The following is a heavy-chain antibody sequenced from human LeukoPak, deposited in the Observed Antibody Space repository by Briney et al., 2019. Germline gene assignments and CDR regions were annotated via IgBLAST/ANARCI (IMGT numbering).Heavy chain of an antibody. V-gene: IGHV3-53*01. D-gene: IGHD5-12*01. CDR3: ARYIVPMSGGYDWRGYFDY. CDR2: IYTGGST. J-gene: IGHJ4*02. Sequence: GGSLRLSCAASGFIVNQNYISWVRQAPGKGLEWVSVIYTGGSTYYADSVKGRFTIFRDNSKNTVFLQMNSLRDEDTAINYCARYIVPMSGGYDWRGYFDYWGQGTLVTVSS. CDR1: GFIVNQNY.